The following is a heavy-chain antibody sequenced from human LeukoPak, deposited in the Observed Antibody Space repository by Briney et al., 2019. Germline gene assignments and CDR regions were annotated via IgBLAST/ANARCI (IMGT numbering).Heavy chain of an antibody. J-gene: IGHJ6*03. CDR1: GFTFSSYW. CDR2: IKQDGSEK. V-gene: IGHV3-7*01. CDR3: ARASLPGSGYYYMDV. Sequence: PGGSLRLSCAASGFTFSSYWMSWVRQAPGKGLEWVANIKQDGSEKYYVDSVKGRFTISRDNAKNSLYLQMNSLRAEDTAVYYCARASLPGSGYYYMDVWGKGTTVTVSS. D-gene: IGHD3-10*01.